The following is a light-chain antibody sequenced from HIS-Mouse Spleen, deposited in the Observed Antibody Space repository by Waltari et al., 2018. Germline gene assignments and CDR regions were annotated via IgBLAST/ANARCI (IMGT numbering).Light chain of an antibody. V-gene: IGLV1-36*01. CDR2: YDD. CDR1: SSNIGNNA. Sequence: QSVLTQPPSVSEAPRQRVTISCSGSSSNIGNNAVNWYQQLPGKAPKLLIYYDDLLPSGVSDRFSGSKSGTSASLAISGLQYEDEADYYCAAWDDRLNGWVFGGGTKLTVL. CDR3: AAWDDRLNGWV. J-gene: IGLJ3*02.